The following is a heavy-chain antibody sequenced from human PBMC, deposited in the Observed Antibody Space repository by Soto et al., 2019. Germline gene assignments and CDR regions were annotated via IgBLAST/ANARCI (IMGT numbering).Heavy chain of an antibody. Sequence: QVQLQESGPGLVKPSETLSLTCTVSGVSISSYYWSWIRQPPGKGLEWIGYIYYSGSTNHNPSLKSRVPISVDTSKNQCSLKLGSVTAGDPAVEYCARHIREVAGTFDYWGQGTLVTVFS. CDR1: GVSISSYY. D-gene: IGHD6-19*01. J-gene: IGHJ4*02. CDR2: IYYSGST. V-gene: IGHV4-59*08. CDR3: ARHIREVAGTFDY.